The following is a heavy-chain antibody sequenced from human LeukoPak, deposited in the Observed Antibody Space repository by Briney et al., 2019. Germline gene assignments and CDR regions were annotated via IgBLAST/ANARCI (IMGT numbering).Heavy chain of an antibody. D-gene: IGHD1-26*01. CDR1: ENTFTTYA. J-gene: IGHJ6*02. Sequence: GASGRASGKAFENTFTTYAMNGGRRAPGQRLGWLGWFNAGNGNTKYSQKFQGRVTITSDTSASTAYMELSSLRSEDTAVYYCARVGRSGSYHFYYYYGMDVWGQGTTVTVSS. V-gene: IGHV1-3*01. CDR2: FNAGNGNT. CDR3: ARVGRSGSYHFYYYYGMDV.